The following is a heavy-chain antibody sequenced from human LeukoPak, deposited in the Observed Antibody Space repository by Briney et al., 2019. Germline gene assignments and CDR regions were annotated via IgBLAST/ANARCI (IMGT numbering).Heavy chain of an antibody. CDR2: INPNSGGT. CDR1: GYTFTGYY. Sequence: ASVKVSCKASGYTFTGYYMHWVRQAPGQGLEWMGWINPNSGGTNYAQKFQGWVTMTRDTSISTAYMELSRLRSDDTAVYYCARADLYHYGMDVWGKGTTVTVSS. V-gene: IGHV1-2*04. CDR3: ARADLYHYGMDV. J-gene: IGHJ6*04.